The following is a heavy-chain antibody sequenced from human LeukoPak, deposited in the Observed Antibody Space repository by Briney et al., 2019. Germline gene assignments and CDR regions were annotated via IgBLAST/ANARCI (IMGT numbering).Heavy chain of an antibody. D-gene: IGHD3-10*01. J-gene: IGHJ5*02. CDR2: IIPIFGTA. Sequence: SVKVSCKASGGTFSSYAISWVRQAPGQGLEWMGGIIPIFGTANYAQKFRGRVTITADESTSTAYMELSSLRSEDTAVYYCARDPYGSGSYYNYWFDPWGQGTLVTVSS. CDR1: GGTFSSYA. V-gene: IGHV1-69*13. CDR3: ARDPYGSGSYYNYWFDP.